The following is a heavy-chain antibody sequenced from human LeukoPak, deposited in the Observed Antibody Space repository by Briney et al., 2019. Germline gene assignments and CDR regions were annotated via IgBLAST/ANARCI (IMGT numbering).Heavy chain of an antibody. Sequence: SETLSLTCTVSGGSISSFYWSWLRQPAGRGLEWIGRIYTSGITNYNPSLKSRVTMSVDTSKNQFSLKLSSVTAADTAMYYCASSGWTDAFDIWGQGTMVTVSS. CDR2: IYTSGIT. V-gene: IGHV4-4*07. CDR3: ASSGWTDAFDI. CDR1: GGSISSFY. J-gene: IGHJ3*02. D-gene: IGHD6-19*01.